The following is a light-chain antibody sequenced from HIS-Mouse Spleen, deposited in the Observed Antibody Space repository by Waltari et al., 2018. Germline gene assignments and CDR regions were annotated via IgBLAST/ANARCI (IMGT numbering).Light chain of an antibody. J-gene: IGLJ2*01. CDR2: EDR. CDR1: ALPKKY. Sequence: SYELTQPPSVSVSPGQTARITCSGDALPKKYAYWYQQKSGQAPVLVIYEDRKRPSWIPERFSGSRSGTMATLTISGAQVEDEADYYCYSTDSSGNHRVFGGGTKLTVL. V-gene: IGLV3-10*01. CDR3: YSTDSSGNHRV.